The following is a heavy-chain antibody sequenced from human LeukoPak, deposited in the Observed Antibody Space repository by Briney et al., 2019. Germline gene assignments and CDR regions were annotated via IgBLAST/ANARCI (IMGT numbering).Heavy chain of an antibody. CDR3: ATSRTFDY. Sequence: PGGSLRLSCAASGFTFSSYEMNWVRQAPGKGLVWVSGINSDGTSTRYADSVKGRFTISRDNAKNTLYLQMNSLRAEDTAVYFCATSRTFDYWGQGTLVTVSP. CDR2: INSDGTST. CDR1: GFTFSSYE. V-gene: IGHV3-74*01. J-gene: IGHJ4*02.